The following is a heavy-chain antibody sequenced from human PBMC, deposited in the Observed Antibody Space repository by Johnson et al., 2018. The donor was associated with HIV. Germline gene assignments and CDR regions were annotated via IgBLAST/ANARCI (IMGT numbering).Heavy chain of an antibody. D-gene: IGHD6-19*01. CDR1: GFTFSSYG. CDR2: IRYDGSNK. Sequence: QVQLVESGGGVVQPGGSLRLSCAASGFTFSSYGMHWVRQAPGKGLEWVAFIRYDGSNKYYADSVKGRFTISRDNSKNTLCLQRNSLRAEDTAVYYCAKDYAVRMRANAFDIWGQGTMVTVSS. J-gene: IGHJ3*02. V-gene: IGHV3-30*02. CDR3: AKDYAVRMRANAFDI.